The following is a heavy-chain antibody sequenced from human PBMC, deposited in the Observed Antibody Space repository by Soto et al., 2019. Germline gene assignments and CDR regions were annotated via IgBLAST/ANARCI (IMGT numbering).Heavy chain of an antibody. D-gene: IGHD5-18*01. V-gene: IGHV3-11*01. CDR2: ITSSGSTI. CDR1: GFTFSDYY. J-gene: IGHJ4*02. CDR3: AREKTAMVTADY. Sequence: GGSLRLSCAASGFTFSDYYMSWIRQAPGKGLEWVSYITSSGSTIYYADSVKGRFTISRDNAKNSLYLQMNSLRAEDTAVYYCAREKTAMVTADYWGQGTLVTVSS.